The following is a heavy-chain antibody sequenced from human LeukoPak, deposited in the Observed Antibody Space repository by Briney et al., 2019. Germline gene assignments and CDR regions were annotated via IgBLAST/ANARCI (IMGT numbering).Heavy chain of an antibody. CDR1: GYTFTSYY. Sequence: ASVKVSCKASGYTFTSYYMHWVRQAPGQGLEWMGIINPSGGSTSYAQKFQGRVTMTRDMSTSTVYMELSSLRSEDTAVYYCASSGSYLYYYYYMDVWGKGTTVTVSS. V-gene: IGHV1-46*01. J-gene: IGHJ6*03. CDR3: ASSGSYLYYYYYMDV. CDR2: INPSGGST. D-gene: IGHD1-26*01.